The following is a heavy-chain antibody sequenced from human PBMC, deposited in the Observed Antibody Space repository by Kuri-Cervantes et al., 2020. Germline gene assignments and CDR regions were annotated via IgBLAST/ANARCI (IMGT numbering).Heavy chain of an antibody. CDR1: GYTFTSYG. D-gene: IGHD4-17*01. CDR2: ISAYNGNT. J-gene: IGHJ3*02. CDR3: ARMRDYGRAFDI. V-gene: IGHV1-18*01. Sequence: ASVKVSCKASGYTFTSYGISWVRQAPGQGLEWMGWISAYNGNTNYAQKLQGRVTMTTDTSTSTVYMELSSLRSEDTAVYYCARMRDYGRAFDIWGQGTMVTVSS.